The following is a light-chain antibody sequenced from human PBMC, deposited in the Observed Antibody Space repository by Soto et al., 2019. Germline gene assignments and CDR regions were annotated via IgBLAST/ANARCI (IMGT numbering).Light chain of an antibody. CDR1: SSNIGNNY. Sequence: QSVLTQPPSVSAAPGQKVTISCSGSSSNIGNNYVSCYQQLPGTAPKLLIYDNNKRPSGSPDRCSGSKSGTSATLGITGLQTGDEADYYCGTWDSSLSAVVFGGGTKLTVL. J-gene: IGLJ2*01. CDR3: GTWDSSLSAVV. V-gene: IGLV1-51*01. CDR2: DNN.